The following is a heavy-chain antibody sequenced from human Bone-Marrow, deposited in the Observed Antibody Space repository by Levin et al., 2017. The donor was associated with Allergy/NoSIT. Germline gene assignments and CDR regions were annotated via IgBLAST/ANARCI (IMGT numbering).Heavy chain of an antibody. J-gene: IGHJ4*02. Sequence: GALRLSCAVYGGSFSGYYWSWIRQPPGKGLEWIGEINHSGSTNYNPSLKSRVTISVDTSKNQFSLKLSSVTAADTAVYYCAAAPNYYDSSGANDYWGQGTLVTVSS. V-gene: IGHV4-34*01. CDR1: GGSFSGYY. CDR3: AAAPNYYDSSGANDY. D-gene: IGHD3-22*01. CDR2: INHSGST.